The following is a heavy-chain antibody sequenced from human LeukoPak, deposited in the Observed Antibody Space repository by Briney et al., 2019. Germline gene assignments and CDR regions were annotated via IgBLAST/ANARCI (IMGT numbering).Heavy chain of an antibody. CDR1: GYTLTELS. Sequence: ASVKVSCKVSGYTLTELSMHWVRQAPGKGLEWMGGFDPEDGETIYAQKFQGRVTMTEDTSTDTAYMELSSLRSEDTAVYYCATAGFYYGSGSYSLGFDYWGQGTLVTVSS. V-gene: IGHV1-24*01. D-gene: IGHD3-10*01. J-gene: IGHJ4*02. CDR3: ATAGFYYGSGSYSLGFDY. CDR2: FDPEDGET.